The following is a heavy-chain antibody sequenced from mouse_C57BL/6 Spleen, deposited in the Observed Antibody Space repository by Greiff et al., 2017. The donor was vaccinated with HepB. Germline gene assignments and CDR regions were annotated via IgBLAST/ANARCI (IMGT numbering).Heavy chain of an antibody. CDR1: GYTFTDYN. J-gene: IGHJ4*01. D-gene: IGHD2-5*01. CDR2: ITPNNGGT. CDR3: ARRDYSNRYAMDY. V-gene: IGHV1-18*01. Sequence: VQLQQSGPELVKPGASVKIPCKASGYTFTDYNMDWVKQSHGKSLEWIGDITPNNGGTIYNQKFKGKATLTVDKSSSTAYMELRSLTSEDTAVYYCARRDYSNRYAMDYWGQGTSVTVSS.